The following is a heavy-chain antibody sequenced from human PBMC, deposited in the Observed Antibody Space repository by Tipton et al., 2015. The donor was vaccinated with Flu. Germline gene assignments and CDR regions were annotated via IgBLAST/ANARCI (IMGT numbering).Heavy chain of an antibody. CDR3: ARAIGAADAY. CDR2: ISDSSLSV. Sequence: GSLRLSCAASGFTFRTFSMNWVRQAPGKGLEWVSYISDSSLSVYYADSVKGRFTISRDNAKNSLYLQMDSLRAEDTAVYYCARAIGAADAYWGQGTLVTVSS. CDR1: GFTFRTFS. D-gene: IGHD6-13*01. V-gene: IGHV3-48*04. J-gene: IGHJ4*02.